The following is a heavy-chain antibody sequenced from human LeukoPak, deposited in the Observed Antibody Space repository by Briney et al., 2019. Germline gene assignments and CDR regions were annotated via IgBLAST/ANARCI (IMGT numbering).Heavy chain of an antibody. J-gene: IGHJ4*02. CDR2: INHSGST. V-gene: IGHV4-34*01. CDR1: GGSFSGYY. CDR3: ARVGSSSWYVY. D-gene: IGHD6-13*01. Sequence: PSETLSLTCAVYGGSFSGYYWSWIRQPPGKGLEWIGEINHSGSTNHNPSLKSRVTISVDTSKNQFSLKLSSVTAADTAVYYCARVGSSSWYVYWGQGTLVTVSS.